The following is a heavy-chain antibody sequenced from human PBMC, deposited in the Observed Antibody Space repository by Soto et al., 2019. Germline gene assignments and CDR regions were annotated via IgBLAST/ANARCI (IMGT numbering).Heavy chain of an antibody. CDR2: IYSGGST. Sequence: HPGGSLRLSCAASGFTVSSNYMSWVRQAPGKGLEWVSVIYSGGSTYYADSVKGRFTISRDNSKNMLYLQMNSLRVEDTAVYYCAREVRVRGFAFDIWGQGTMVTVSS. V-gene: IGHV3-53*01. CDR1: GFTVSSNY. J-gene: IGHJ3*02. D-gene: IGHD3-3*01. CDR3: AREVRVRGFAFDI.